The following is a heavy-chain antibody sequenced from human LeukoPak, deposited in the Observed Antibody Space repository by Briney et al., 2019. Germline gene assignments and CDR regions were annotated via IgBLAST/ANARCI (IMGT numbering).Heavy chain of an antibody. V-gene: IGHV4-34*01. CDR2: INHSGST. Sequence: SETLSLTCAVYGGSFSGYYWSWIRQPPGKGLEWIGEINHSGSTNYNPSLKSRVTISVDTSKNQFSLKLSSVTAADTAVYYCAGSPPYYDFWSGYHDAFDIWGQGTMVTVSS. J-gene: IGHJ3*02. CDR3: AGSPPYYDFWSGYHDAFDI. CDR1: GGSFSGYY. D-gene: IGHD3-3*01.